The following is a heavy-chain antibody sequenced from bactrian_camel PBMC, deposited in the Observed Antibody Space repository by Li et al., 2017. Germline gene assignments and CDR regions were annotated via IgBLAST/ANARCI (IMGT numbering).Heavy chain of an antibody. CDR1: GYTISSDIYC. D-gene: IGHD3*01. V-gene: IGHV3S1*01. J-gene: IGHJ4*01. Sequence: HVQLVESGGGSVQAGGSLTLSCVASGYTISSDIYCMGWFRQAPGKEREGVAAIYNGLGNTYYADSVKGRFTISRDNAKNTVSLQMSSLKPEDTAVYYCAADIFPCHTPATLTRLSADYWGQGTQVTVS. CDR2: IYNGLGNT. CDR3: AADIFPCHTPATLTRLSADY.